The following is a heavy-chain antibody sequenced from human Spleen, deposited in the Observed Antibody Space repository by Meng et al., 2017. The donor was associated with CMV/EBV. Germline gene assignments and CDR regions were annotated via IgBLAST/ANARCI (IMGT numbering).Heavy chain of an antibody. J-gene: IGHJ5*02. CDR1: GYTFTSYG. D-gene: IGHD3-10*01. Sequence: SGYTFTSYGIRWVRQAPGQGLEWMGWISAYNGNTNYAQKLQGRVTMTTDTSTSTAYMELRSLRSDDTAVYYCARDMVRGVRGWFDPWGQGTLVTVSS. CDR3: ARDMVRGVRGWFDP. CDR2: ISAYNGNT. V-gene: IGHV1-18*01.